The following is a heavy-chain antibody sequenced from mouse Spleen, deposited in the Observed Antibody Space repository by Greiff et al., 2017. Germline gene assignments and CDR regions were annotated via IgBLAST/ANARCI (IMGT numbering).Heavy chain of an antibody. CDR2: IDPETGGT. J-gene: IGHJ2*01. CDR3: TRSTTVVGVFDY. Sequence: QVQLQQSGAELVRPGASVTLSCKASGYTFTDYEMHWVKQTPVHGLEWIGAIDPETGGTAYNQKFKGKAILTADKSSSTAYMELRSLTSEDSAVYYCTRSTTVVGVFDYWGQGTTLTVSS. CDR1: GYTFTDYE. V-gene: IGHV1-15*01. D-gene: IGHD1-1*01.